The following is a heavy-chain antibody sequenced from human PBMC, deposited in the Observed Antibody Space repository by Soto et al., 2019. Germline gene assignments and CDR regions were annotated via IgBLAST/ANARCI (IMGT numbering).Heavy chain of an antibody. D-gene: IGHD6-19*01. J-gene: IGHJ5*02. CDR2: IFQSGST. CDR3: ARGRGRYSSGWSWFDP. CDR1: GGTIRSPDW. V-gene: IGHV4-4*02. Sequence: SETLSLTCGVSGGTIRSPDWWTGVRQPPGKGLEWIGEIFQSGSTNYTPSLESRVTISVDKSKNQFSLTLTSVTAADTAVYLCARGRGRYSSGWSWFDPWGQGILVTVSS.